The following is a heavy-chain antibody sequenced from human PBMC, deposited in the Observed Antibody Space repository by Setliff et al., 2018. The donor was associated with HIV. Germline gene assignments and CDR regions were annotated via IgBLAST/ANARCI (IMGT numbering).Heavy chain of an antibody. J-gene: IGHJ5*02. CDR2: IFSSGST. D-gene: IGHD3-10*01. CDR1: GGSISSYC. V-gene: IGHV4-4*09. CDR3: ARRIDNSGSFPDKNGFDT. Sequence: SETLSLTCTVSGGSISSYCWNWIRQSPGRGLEWIGFIFSSGSTKYNPSLQSRVTMSIDTSKNQFSLKLTSVTAADTAVYYCARRIDNSGSFPDKNGFDTWGQGILVTVSS.